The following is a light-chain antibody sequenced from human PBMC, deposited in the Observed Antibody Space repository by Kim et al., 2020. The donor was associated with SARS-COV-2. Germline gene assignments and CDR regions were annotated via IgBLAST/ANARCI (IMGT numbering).Light chain of an antibody. V-gene: IGLV3-1*01. CDR2: QDT. Sequence: VSPGQTASITCSGDTLGDKYTCWYQQKPGQSPVLVIYQDTKRPSGIPERFSGSNSGNTATLTISGTQAMDEADYYCQAWDSSTPYVFGTGTKVTVL. J-gene: IGLJ1*01. CDR3: QAWDSSTPYV. CDR1: TLGDKY.